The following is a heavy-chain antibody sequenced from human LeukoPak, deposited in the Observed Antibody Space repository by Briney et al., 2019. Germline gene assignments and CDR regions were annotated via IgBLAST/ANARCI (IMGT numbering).Heavy chain of an antibody. Sequence: SVKVSCKASGGTFSSYAISWVRQAPGQGLEWMGGIIPIFGTANYAQKFQGRVTITADKSTSTAYMELSSLRSEDTAVYYCARASSGYYSPLDYWGQGTLVTVSS. CDR3: ARASSGYYSPLDY. D-gene: IGHD3-22*01. CDR1: GGTFSSYA. J-gene: IGHJ4*02. V-gene: IGHV1-69*06. CDR2: IIPIFGTA.